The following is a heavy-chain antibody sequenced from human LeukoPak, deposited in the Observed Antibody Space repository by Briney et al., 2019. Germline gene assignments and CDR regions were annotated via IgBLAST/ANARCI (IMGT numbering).Heavy chain of an antibody. Sequence: SETLSLTCAVYGGSFSGYYWSWIRQPPGKGLEWIGEINHSGSTYYNPSLKSRVTISVDTSKNQFSLKLSSVTAADTAVYYCARFEVRYGGYYWGQGTLVTVSS. CDR1: GGSFSGYY. J-gene: IGHJ4*02. CDR3: ARFEVRYGGYY. CDR2: INHSGST. V-gene: IGHV4-34*09. D-gene: IGHD1-26*01.